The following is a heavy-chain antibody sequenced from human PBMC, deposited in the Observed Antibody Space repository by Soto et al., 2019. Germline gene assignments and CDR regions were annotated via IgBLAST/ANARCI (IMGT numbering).Heavy chain of an antibody. CDR1: GGTFRTSA. J-gene: IGHJ6*01. V-gene: IGHV1-69*12. D-gene: IGHD3-3*02. Sequence: QVQLVQSGAEVKKPGSSVKVSCKTSGGTFRTSAISWVRQAPGQGLEWMGGIMPVFPPPDYAQKFQGRVTITEDESTSTAYVELSSPRSEDTAVYYCARDKDRQQLGGNYYYIMDVWGQGTTVTVSS. CDR2: IMPVFPPP. CDR3: ARDKDRQQLGGNYYYIMDV.